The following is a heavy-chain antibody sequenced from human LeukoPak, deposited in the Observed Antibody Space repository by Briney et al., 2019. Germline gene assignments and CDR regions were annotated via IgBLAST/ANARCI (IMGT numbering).Heavy chain of an antibody. CDR2: IKQDGSEK. CDR1: GFTFSSYW. D-gene: IGHD5-18*01. J-gene: IGHJ4*02. V-gene: IGHV3-7*01. CDR3: ARDLEGIQLWSGALDY. Sequence: GGSLRRSCAASGFTFSSYWMSWVRQAPGKGLEWVANIKQDGSEKYYVDSVKGRFTISRDNAKNSLYLQMNSLRAEDTAVYYCARDLEGIQLWSGALDYWGQGTLVTVSS.